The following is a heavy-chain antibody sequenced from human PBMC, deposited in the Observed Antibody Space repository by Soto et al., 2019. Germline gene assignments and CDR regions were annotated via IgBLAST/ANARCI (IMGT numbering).Heavy chain of an antibody. CDR1: GFNLATYW. V-gene: IGHV3-74*01. CDR2: MSSAGRAT. J-gene: IGHJ4*02. CDR3: ATAEVDY. Sequence: GGSLRLSCAASGFNLATYWMHWVRQAPGKGLEWVSPMSSAGRATYYAHSVKGRFTVSRDSARNTLYLQMNSLRAEDTAVYYCATAEVDYWGPGTLVTVSS.